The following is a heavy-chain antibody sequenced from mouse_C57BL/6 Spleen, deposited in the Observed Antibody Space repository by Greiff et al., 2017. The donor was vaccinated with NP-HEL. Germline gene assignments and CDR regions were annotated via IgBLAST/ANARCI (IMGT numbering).Heavy chain of an antibody. V-gene: IGHV1-82*01. CDR2: IYPGDGDT. D-gene: IGHD1-1*01. J-gene: IGHJ3*01. Sequence: LQESGPELVKPGASVKISCKASGYAFSSSWVNWVKQRPGKGLEWIGRIYPGDGDTNYNGKFKGKATLTADKASSTAYMQRSSLTSEDSAVYFCAREVVATRTWFAYWGQGTLVTVSA. CDR1: GYAFSSSW. CDR3: AREVVATRTWFAY.